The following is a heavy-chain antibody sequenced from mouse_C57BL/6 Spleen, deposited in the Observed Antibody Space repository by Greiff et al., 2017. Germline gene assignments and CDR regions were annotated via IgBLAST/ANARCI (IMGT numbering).Heavy chain of an antibody. CDR1: GYSFTGYY. J-gene: IGHJ4*01. Sequence: VQLQESGPELVKPGASVKISCKASGYSFTGYYIHWVKQRPGQGLEWIGWIYPGSGNTKYNEKFKGKATLTADTSSSTAYMQLSSLTSEDSAVYYCARTDNYPYAMDYWGQGTSVTVSS. CDR2: IYPGSGNT. V-gene: IGHV1-66*01. CDR3: ARTDNYPYAMDY. D-gene: IGHD6-1*02.